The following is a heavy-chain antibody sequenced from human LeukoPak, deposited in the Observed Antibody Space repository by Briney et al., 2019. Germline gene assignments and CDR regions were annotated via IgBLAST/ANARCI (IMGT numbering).Heavy chain of an antibody. J-gene: IGHJ4*02. D-gene: IGHD3-10*01. CDR1: GGTFNNYA. CDR2: IIPILGVP. V-gene: IGHV1-69*04. CDR3: ARGRYYGSGTYYLDAAY. Sequence: SVKVSCKASGGTFNNYAINWVRQAPGQGLEWLGRIIPILGVPDYAQRFQGRVTITADISTTTAYMELSSLRSEDTAVYYCARGRYYGSGTYYLDAAYWGQGTLVTVSS.